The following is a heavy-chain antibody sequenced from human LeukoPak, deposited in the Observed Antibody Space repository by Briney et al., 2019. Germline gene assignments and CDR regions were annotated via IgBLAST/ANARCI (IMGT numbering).Heavy chain of an antibody. D-gene: IGHD3-9*01. Sequence: ASVKVSCKASGYTFTGYYMHWLRQAPGQGLEWMGWINPNSGGTNYAQKFQGRVTMTRDTSVSTAYMELSRLRSDDTAVYYCAYTRDDILTGYPIDYWGQGTLVTVSS. CDR3: AYTRDDILTGYPIDY. V-gene: IGHV1-2*02. J-gene: IGHJ4*02. CDR1: GYTFTGYY. CDR2: INPNSGGT.